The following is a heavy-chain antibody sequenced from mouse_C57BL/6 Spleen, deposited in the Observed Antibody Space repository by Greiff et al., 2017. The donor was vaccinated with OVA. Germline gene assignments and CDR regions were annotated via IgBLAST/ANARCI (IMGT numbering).Heavy chain of an antibody. J-gene: IGHJ4*01. V-gene: IGHV1-42*01. Sequence: EVQLQQSGPELVKPGASVKISCKASGYSFTGYYMNWVKQSPEKSLEWIGEINPSTGGTTYNQKFKAKATLTVDKSSSTAYMQLKSLTSEDSAVYYCARKDYGYAMDYWGQETSVTVSS. CDR2: INPSTGGT. CDR3: ARKDYGYAMDY. D-gene: IGHD1-1*02. CDR1: GYSFTGYY.